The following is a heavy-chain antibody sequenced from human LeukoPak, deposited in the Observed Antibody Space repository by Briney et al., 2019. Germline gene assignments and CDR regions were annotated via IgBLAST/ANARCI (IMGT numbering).Heavy chain of an antibody. V-gene: IGHV4-38-2*01. J-gene: IGHJ4*02. CDR2: IYHSGST. CDR1: GYSISSGYY. D-gene: IGHD3-16*01. CDR3: ARSLGVYYFDY. Sequence: SETLSLTCAVSGYSISSGYYWGWIRQPPGKGLEWIGSIYHSGSTYYNPSLKSRVTISVDTSKNQFSLKLSSVTAADTAVYYCARSLGVYYFDYWGQGTLVTVSS.